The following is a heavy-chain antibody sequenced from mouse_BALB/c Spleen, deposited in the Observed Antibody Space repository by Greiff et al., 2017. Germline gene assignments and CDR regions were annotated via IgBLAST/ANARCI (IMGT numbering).Heavy chain of an antibody. CDR3: ATMYGNYEGLGYAMDY. V-gene: IGHV5-9-1*01. Sequence: EVMLVESGGGLVKPGGSLKLSCAASGFTFSSYAMSWVRQTPEKRLEWVATISSGRSYTYYPDSVKGRFTISRDNAKNTLYLQMSSLRSEDTAMYYCATMYGNYEGLGYAMDYWGQGTSVTVSS. J-gene: IGHJ4*01. CDR1: GFTFSSYA. CDR2: ISSGRSYT. D-gene: IGHD2-10*02.